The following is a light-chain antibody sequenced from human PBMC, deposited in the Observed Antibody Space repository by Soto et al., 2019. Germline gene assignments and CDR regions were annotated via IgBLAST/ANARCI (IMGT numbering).Light chain of an antibody. J-gene: IGKJ4*01. CDR2: DVS. CDR1: QSVYTY. V-gene: IGKV3-11*01. CDR3: QQRSNWPLT. Sequence: EIVLTQSPGTLSLSPGERATLSCRASQSVYTYLAWYQQKPGQSPRLLIYDVSNRATGVPARFSGSGSGTDFTLTINSLEPEDCAVYYCQQRSNWPLTFGAGTKVEIK.